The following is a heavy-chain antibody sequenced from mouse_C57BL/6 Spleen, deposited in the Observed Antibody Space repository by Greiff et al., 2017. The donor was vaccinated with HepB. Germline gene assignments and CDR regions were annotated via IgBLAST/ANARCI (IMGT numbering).Heavy chain of an antibody. CDR3: ARWNWDGNYFDY. J-gene: IGHJ2*01. CDR1: GFTFSDYG. D-gene: IGHD4-1*01. CDR2: ISSGSSTI. Sequence: DVHLVESGGGLVKPGGSLKLSCAASGFTFSDYGMHWVRQAPEKGLEWVAYISSGSSTIYYADTVKGRFTISRDNAKNTLFLQMTSLRSEDTAMYYCARWNWDGNYFDYWGQGTTLTVSS. V-gene: IGHV5-17*01.